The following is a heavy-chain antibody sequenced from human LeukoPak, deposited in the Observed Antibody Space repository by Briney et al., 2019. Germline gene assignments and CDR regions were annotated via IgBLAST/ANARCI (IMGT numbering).Heavy chain of an antibody. V-gene: IGHV3-33*01. CDR2: IWYDGSNK. CDR3: AGTSSGYSYGPLDY. J-gene: IGHJ4*02. Sequence: GGSLRLSCAASGFTFSSYGMHWVRQAPGKGLEWVAVIWYDGSNKYYADSVKGRFTISRDNSKNSLYLQMNSLRAEDTAVYYCAGTSSGYSYGPLDYWGQGTLVTVSS. CDR1: GFTFSSYG. D-gene: IGHD5-18*01.